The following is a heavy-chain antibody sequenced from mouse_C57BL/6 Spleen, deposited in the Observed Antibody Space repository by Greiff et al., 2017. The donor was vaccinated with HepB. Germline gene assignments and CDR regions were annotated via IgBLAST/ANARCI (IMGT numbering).Heavy chain of an antibody. Sequence: QVQLKQPGAELVKPGASVKLSCKASGYTFTSYWMQWVKQRPGQGLEWIGEIDPSDSYTNYNQKFKGKATLTVDTSSSAAYMQLSSLTSEDSAVYYCAREEDPRYFDVWGTGTTVTVSS. J-gene: IGHJ1*03. CDR2: IDPSDSYT. CDR1: GYTFTSYW. V-gene: IGHV1-50*01. CDR3: AREEDPRYFDV.